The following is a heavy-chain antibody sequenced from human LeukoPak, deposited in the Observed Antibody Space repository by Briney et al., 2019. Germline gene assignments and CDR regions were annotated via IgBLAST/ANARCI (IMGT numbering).Heavy chain of an antibody. CDR2: IWYEGINE. Sequence: PGGSLRLSCAASGFTFSSYGMHWVRQSPGKGLEWVAVIWYEGINEYYADSVKGRFTISRDNSKNTLYLQMNNLRAEDTAVYYCARSFSDNYPFDYWGQGTLVTVSS. D-gene: IGHD1-1*01. J-gene: IGHJ4*02. V-gene: IGHV3-33*08. CDR1: GFTFSSYG. CDR3: ARSFSDNYPFDY.